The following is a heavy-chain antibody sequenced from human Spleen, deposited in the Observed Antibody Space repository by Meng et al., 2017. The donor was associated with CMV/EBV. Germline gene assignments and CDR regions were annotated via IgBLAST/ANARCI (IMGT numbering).Heavy chain of an antibody. CDR1: GGSFSGYY. CDR3: ARPRAGQTGWFDP. J-gene: IGHJ5*02. Sequence: QVQLRQWGAGLLKPSETLSLTCAVYGGSFSGYYWSWIRQPPGKGLEWIGEINHSGSTNYNPSLKSRVTISVDTSKNQFSLKLSSVTAADTAVYYCARPRAGQTGWFDPWGQGTLVTVSS. V-gene: IGHV4-34*01. CDR2: INHSGST. D-gene: IGHD3-10*01.